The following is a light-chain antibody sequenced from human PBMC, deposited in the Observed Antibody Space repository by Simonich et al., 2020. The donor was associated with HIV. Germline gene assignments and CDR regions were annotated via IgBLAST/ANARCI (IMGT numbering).Light chain of an antibody. CDR1: QGVSSW. CDR3: QQYNTYPRT. Sequence: DIQMTQSPSSVSASVGDRVTITCRASQGVSSWLAWYQQKPGKAPKLLIYEASTLESGVPPRFSGSGSGTEFTLTISSLQPDDFATYYCQQYNTYPRTFGQGTKVEI. V-gene: IGKV1-5*03. J-gene: IGKJ1*01. CDR2: EAS.